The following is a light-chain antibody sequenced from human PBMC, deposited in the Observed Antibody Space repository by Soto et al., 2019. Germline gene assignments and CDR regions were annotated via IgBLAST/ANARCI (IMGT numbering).Light chain of an antibody. V-gene: IGKV1-39*01. CDR2: AAS. CDR1: QGISTY. J-gene: IGKJ1*01. CDR3: QQSYNTTWT. Sequence: DIQMTQSPSSLSESAGDRVTITCRASQGISTYLNWYQQKPGKAPKLLIYAASSLQSGVPSRFSGSGSETDFTLTISSLQPGDFATYSCQQSYNTTWTFGQGTKVDIK.